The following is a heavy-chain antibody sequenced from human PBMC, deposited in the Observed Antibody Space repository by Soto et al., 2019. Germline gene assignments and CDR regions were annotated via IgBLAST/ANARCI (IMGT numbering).Heavy chain of an antibody. CDR1: GFTFSSYA. J-gene: IGHJ3*02. D-gene: IGHD2-15*01. CDR3: ARDWGGYCSGGSCYSHDAFDI. CDR2: ISGSGGST. Sequence: GGSLRLSCAASGFTFSSYAMSWVRQAPGKGLEWVSAISGSGGSTYYADSVKGRFTISRDNSKNTLYLQMNSLRAEDTAVYYCARDWGGYCSGGSCYSHDAFDIWGQGTMVTVSS. V-gene: IGHV3-23*01.